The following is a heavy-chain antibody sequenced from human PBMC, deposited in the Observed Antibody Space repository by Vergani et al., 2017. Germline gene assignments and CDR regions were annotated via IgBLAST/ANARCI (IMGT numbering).Heavy chain of an antibody. V-gene: IGHV4-59*11. CDR3: ARESRQLIFCPNYFYYSMDV. J-gene: IGHJ6*03. CDR2: ISHTGGA. Sequence: QMQLHESGPGLVKPSETLSLTCSVSGASISDHDWTWIRQPPGKGLEWIGFISHTGGASYNPSLKSRVTISIDTCDNQVTLKLTSVTAADTAVYFCARESRQLIFCPNYFYYSMDVWGKGTTVTVSS. D-gene: IGHD3-9*01. CDR1: GASISDHD.